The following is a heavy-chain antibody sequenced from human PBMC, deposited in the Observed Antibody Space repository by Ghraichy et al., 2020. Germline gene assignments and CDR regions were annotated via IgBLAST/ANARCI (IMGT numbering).Heavy chain of an antibody. CDR2: IWYDGSNK. J-gene: IGHJ4*02. CDR3: ARGVLPTAIHFFDY. D-gene: IGHD2-2*01. Sequence: GESLNISCAASGFTFTSHAMYWVRQAPGKGLECVAVIWYDGSNKHYADSVKGRFTISRDNSKNTLYLQMNSLRAEDTAVYYCARGVLPTAIHFFDYWGQGTLVTVSS. CDR1: GFTFTSHA. V-gene: IGHV3-33*07.